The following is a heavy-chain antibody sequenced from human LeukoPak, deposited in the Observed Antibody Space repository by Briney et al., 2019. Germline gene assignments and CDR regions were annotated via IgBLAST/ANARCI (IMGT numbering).Heavy chain of an antibody. CDR2: INPSGGST. CDR1: GYTFTSYY. J-gene: IGHJ4*02. Sequence: ASVKVSCKASGYTFTSYYMHWVRQAPGQGLEWMGIINPSGGSTSYAQKFQGRVTMTRDMSTSTVYMELSSLRSEDTAVYYCARDPFYYYDSSGSLDYWGQGTLVTVSS. CDR3: ARDPFYYYDSSGSLDY. D-gene: IGHD3-22*01. V-gene: IGHV1-46*01.